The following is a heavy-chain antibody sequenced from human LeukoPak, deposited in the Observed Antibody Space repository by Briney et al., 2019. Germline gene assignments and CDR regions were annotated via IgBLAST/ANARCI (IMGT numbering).Heavy chain of an antibody. V-gene: IGHV3-30*02. Sequence: PGGSLRLSCAASGFTFSSYGMHWVRQAAGKGLEWVAFIRYDGSNKYSADSVKGRFTISRDNSKNTLYLQMNSLRAEDTAVYYCAKDRGGDKGIWTTYYFDYWGQGTLVTVSS. CDR3: AKDRGGDKGIWTTYYFDY. D-gene: IGHD3/OR15-3a*01. CDR2: IRYDGSNK. J-gene: IGHJ4*02. CDR1: GFTFSSYG.